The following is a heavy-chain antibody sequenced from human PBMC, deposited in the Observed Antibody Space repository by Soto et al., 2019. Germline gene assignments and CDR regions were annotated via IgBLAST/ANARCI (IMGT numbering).Heavy chain of an antibody. Sequence: SETLSLTCTVSGGSISGYYWSWIRQPPGKGLEWIGYIYYSGSTNYNPSLKSRVTISVDTSKNQFSLKLSSVTAADTAVYYCARRWGRTFDYWGQGTLVTVPQ. J-gene: IGHJ4*02. D-gene: IGHD7-27*01. CDR2: IYYSGST. CDR1: GGSISGYY. CDR3: ARRWGRTFDY. V-gene: IGHV4-59*08.